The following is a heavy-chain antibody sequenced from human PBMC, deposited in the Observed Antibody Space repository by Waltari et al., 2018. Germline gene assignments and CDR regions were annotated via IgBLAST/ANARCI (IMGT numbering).Heavy chain of an antibody. D-gene: IGHD6-13*01. Sequence: EVQLVESGGVVVQPGGSLRLPCAASGFTFDYYAMTRGRQSPGKGLEWVSLISWDGGSTYYADSVKGRFTISRDNSKNSLYLQMNSLRAEDTALYYCAKDIHSSWYYAFDIWGQGTMVTVSS. J-gene: IGHJ3*02. CDR2: ISWDGGST. V-gene: IGHV3-43D*04. CDR1: GFTFDYYA. CDR3: AKDIHSSWYYAFDI.